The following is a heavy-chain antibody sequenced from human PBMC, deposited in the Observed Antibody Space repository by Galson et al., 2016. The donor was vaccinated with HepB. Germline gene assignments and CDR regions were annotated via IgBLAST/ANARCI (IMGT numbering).Heavy chain of an antibody. CDR3: ARHSGYCSNVNCQATIDC. Sequence: SLRLSCAGSGFTFSTHGMDWFRQAPGKGLEWVSSIDSSSRYIYYADSVRGRFTISRDNAKNSLFLQMNSLRAEDTAVYYCARHSGYCSNVNCQATIDCWGQGTLVTVSS. CDR1: GFTFSTHG. D-gene: IGHD2-8*01. J-gene: IGHJ4*02. CDR2: IDSSSRYI. V-gene: IGHV3-21*01.